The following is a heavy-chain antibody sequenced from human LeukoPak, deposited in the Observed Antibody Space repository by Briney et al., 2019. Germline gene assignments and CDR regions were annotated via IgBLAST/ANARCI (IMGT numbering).Heavy chain of an antibody. CDR3: ARGPQWLRYYYFDY. CDR1: GGSFSGYY. D-gene: IGHD5-12*01. CDR2: INHSGST. Sequence: SETLSLTCAVYGGSFSGYYWSWIRQPPGKGLEWIGEINHSGSTNYNPSLKSRVTISVDTSKNQFSLKLSSVTAADTAVYYCARGPQWLRYYYFDYWGQGTLVNVSS. J-gene: IGHJ4*02. V-gene: IGHV4-34*01.